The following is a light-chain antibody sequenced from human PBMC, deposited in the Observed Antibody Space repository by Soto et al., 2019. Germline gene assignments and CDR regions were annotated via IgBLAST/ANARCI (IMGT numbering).Light chain of an antibody. J-gene: IGKJ1*01. CDR1: QDISSW. V-gene: IGKV1D-16*01. CDR3: QHYNSYSEA. CDR2: AAS. Sequence: ASQDISSWLAWYQQKPGKAPKIMIYAASSLHSGVPSRFSGSGSGTEFTLTISSLQPDDFATYYCQHYNSYSEAFGQGTKVDI.